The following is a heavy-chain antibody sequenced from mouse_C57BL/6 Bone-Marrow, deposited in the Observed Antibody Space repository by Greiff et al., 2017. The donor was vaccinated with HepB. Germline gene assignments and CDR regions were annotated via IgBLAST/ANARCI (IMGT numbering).Heavy chain of an antibody. CDR3: ARFCYSEYYYAMDY. J-gene: IGHJ4*01. CDR1: GYTFTSYW. D-gene: IGHD2-12*01. CDR2: IYPGSGST. Sequence: QVQLQQPGAELVKPGASVKMSCKASGYTFTSYWITWVKQRPGQGLEWIGDIYPGSGSTNYNEKFKSKATLTVDTSASTAYMQLSSLTSEDSAVYYCARFCYSEYYYAMDYWGQGTSVTVSS. V-gene: IGHV1-55*01.